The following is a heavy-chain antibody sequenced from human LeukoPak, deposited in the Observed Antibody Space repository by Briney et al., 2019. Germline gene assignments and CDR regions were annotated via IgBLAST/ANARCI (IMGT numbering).Heavy chain of an antibody. CDR2: IHNSRGT. J-gene: IGHJ4*02. CDR1: GASITSDIFY. D-gene: IGHD2-15*01. V-gene: IGHV4-30-4*01. Sequence: SETLSLTCTVSGASITSDIFYWNWIRQSPGKGLEWIGAIHNSRGTSYNPSLESRLTISVDPSENKFFLKMTSVTDADTATYYCGKVGGSTNSWGQGTLVTVSS. CDR3: GKVGGSTNS.